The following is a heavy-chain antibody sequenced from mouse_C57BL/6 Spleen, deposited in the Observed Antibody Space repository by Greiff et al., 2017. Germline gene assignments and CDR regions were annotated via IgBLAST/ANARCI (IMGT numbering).Heavy chain of an antibody. CDR2: INPNNGGT. CDR3: ARRGGSSPDLYFDV. Sequence: VQLQQSGPELVKPGASVKIPCKASGYTFTDYNMDWVKQSHGKSLEWIGDINPNNGGTIYNQKFKGKATLTVDKSSSTAYMELRSLTSEDTAVYYCARRGGSSPDLYFDVWGTGTTVTVSS. J-gene: IGHJ1*03. CDR1: GYTFTDYN. D-gene: IGHD1-1*01. V-gene: IGHV1-18*01.